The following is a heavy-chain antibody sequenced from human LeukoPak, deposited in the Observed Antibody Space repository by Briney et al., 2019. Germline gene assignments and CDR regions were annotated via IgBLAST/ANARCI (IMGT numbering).Heavy chain of an antibody. D-gene: IGHD3-3*01. CDR3: ARFRFDDFWSGDYYYYGMDV. Sequence: PSETLSLTCAVYGGSFSGYYWSWIRQPPGKGLEWIGEINHSGSTNYNPSLKSRVTISVDTSKNQFSLKLSSVTAADTAVYYCARFRFDDFWSGDYYYYGMDVWGQGTTVTVSS. CDR1: GGSFSGYY. V-gene: IGHV4-34*01. J-gene: IGHJ6*02. CDR2: INHSGST.